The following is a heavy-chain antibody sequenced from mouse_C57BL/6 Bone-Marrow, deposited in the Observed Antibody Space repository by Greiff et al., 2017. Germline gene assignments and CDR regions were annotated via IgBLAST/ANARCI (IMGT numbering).Heavy chain of an antibody. J-gene: IGHJ4*01. CDR1: GFTFSDYG. V-gene: IGHV5-17*01. CDR2: ISSGSSTI. D-gene: IGHD1-1*01. CDR3: ARQGNYVAMDY. Sequence: DVQLVESGGGLVKPGGSLKLSCAASGFTFSDYGMHWVRQAPEKGLEWVAYISSGSSTIYYADTVKGRFTISRDNAKNTLFLQMTSLRSEDTAMYYCARQGNYVAMDYWGQGTSVTVSS.